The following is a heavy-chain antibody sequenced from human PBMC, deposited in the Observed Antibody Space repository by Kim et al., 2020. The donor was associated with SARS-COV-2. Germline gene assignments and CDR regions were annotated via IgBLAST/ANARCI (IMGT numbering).Heavy chain of an antibody. V-gene: IGHV3-33*06. D-gene: IGHD4-17*01. J-gene: IGHJ4*02. Sequence: GGSLRLSCAASGFTFSSYGMHWVRQAPGKGLEWVAVIWYDGSNKYYADSVKGRFTISRDNSKNTLYLQMNSLRAEDTAVYYCAKGDDYGDYVDYFDYWGQGTLVTVSS. CDR3: AKGDDYGDYVDYFDY. CDR2: IWYDGSNK. CDR1: GFTFSSYG.